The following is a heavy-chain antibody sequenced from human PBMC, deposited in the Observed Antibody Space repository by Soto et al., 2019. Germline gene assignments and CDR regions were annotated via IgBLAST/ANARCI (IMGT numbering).Heavy chain of an antibody. CDR3: ARGQIPYGLDV. CDR2: ISSDGGTT. CDR1: GFTFSKYP. Sequence: EAHLVASGEDLVQPGGSLRLSCAASGFTFSKYPMHWVRQAPGKGLEYVSAISSDGGTTFYADSVRGRFTMSRDNLKNTLYLQMRSLRVEDMAVYYCARGQIPYGLDVWGQGTTVTVS. J-gene: IGHJ6*02. V-gene: IGHV3-64*02.